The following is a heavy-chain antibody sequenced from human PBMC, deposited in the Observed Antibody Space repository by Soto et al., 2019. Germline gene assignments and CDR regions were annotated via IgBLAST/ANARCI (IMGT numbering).Heavy chain of an antibody. CDR3: AREGRDYDSLSGCFDC. CDR1: GYTFTSYG. D-gene: IGHD3-9*01. J-gene: IGHJ4*02. Sequence: QVQLVQSGAEVKKPGASVKVSCKASGYTFTSYGISWVRQAPGQGLEWMGWISAYNGNTKYAQKLQGRVTMTTDTSTSTGYMELRSLRCDDTAVYYGAREGRDYDSLSGCFDCWGQGGLVTVSS. CDR2: ISAYNGNT. V-gene: IGHV1-18*04.